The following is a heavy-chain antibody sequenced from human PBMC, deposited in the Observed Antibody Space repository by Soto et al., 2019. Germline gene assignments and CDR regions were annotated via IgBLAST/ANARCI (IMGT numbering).Heavy chain of an antibody. CDR1: GFTFGDSY. D-gene: IGHD2-15*01. V-gene: IGHV3-11*06. J-gene: IGHJ5*02. Sequence: GGSLRLSCGGSGFTFGDSYISWSRQAPGKGLEWLSYISPGSRYPAYADSVKGRFTISRDNAKRSLYLQMMSLTAEDTAIYYCVRGGGGGLFDPWGQGTMVTVSS. CDR2: ISPGSRYP. CDR3: VRGGGGGLFDP.